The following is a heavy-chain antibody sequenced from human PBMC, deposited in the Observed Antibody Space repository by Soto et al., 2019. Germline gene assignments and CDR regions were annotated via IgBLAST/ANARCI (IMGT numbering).Heavy chain of an antibody. Sequence: GGSLRLSCAASGFIFTNYAMSWVRQAPGKGLEWVSTISVTGGSTYYADSVKGRFTISRDNSKNTLFLQMNSLRVDDTAVYYCAKTLRSKLTPFDYWGQGTLVTVSS. D-gene: IGHD3-9*01. CDR2: ISVTGGST. J-gene: IGHJ4*02. CDR1: GFIFTNYA. V-gene: IGHV3-23*01. CDR3: AKTLRSKLTPFDY.